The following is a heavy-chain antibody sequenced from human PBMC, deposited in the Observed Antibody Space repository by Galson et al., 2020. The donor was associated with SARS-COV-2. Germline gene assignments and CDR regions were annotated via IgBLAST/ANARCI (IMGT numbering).Heavy chain of an antibody. CDR3: ARDSGYCTDGVCYRHWYFDL. Sequence: SETLSLTCSVPGGSISNNDWWSWVRQPPGKGLEWIGEISQSVTTHYNPSLKSRVTIPGDKSKNQISLKLSSVTAADTAVYYCARDSGYCTDGVCYRHWYFDLWGRGTLVTVSS. CDR1: GGSISNNDW. J-gene: IGHJ2*01. D-gene: IGHD2-8*01. CDR2: ISQSVTT. V-gene: IGHV4-4*02.